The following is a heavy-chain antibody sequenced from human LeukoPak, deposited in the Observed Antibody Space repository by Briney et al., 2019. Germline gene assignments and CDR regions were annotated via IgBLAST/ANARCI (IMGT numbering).Heavy chain of an antibody. CDR3: ARDRGVVITLFFSERRYFDL. CDR1: GGSISSYY. CDR2: IYYSGST. V-gene: IGHV4-59*01. J-gene: IGHJ2*01. Sequence: SETLSLTCTVSGGSISSYYWSWIRQPPGKGLEWIGYIYYSGSTNYNPSLKSRVTISVDTSKNQFSLKLSSVTAADTAVYYCARDRGVVITLFFSERRYFDLWGRGTLVTVSS. D-gene: IGHD3-22*01.